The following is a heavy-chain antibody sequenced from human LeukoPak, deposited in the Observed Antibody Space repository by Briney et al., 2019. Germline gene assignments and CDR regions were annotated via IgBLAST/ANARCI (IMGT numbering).Heavy chain of an antibody. V-gene: IGHV4-61*02. CDR2: IYTSGST. D-gene: IGHD4-23*01. Sequence: SETLSLTCTVSGGSISSGSDYWSWIRQPAGKGLEWIGRIYTSGSTNYNPSLKSRVTISVDTSKNQFSLKLSSVTAADTAVYYCARESPTVGYWGQGTLVTVSS. CDR3: ARESPTVGY. J-gene: IGHJ4*02. CDR1: GGSISSGSDY.